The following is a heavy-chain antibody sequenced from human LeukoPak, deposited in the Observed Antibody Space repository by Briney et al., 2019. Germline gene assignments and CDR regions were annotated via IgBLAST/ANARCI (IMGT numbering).Heavy chain of an antibody. V-gene: IGHV1-2*02. CDR1: GYTFTGYY. CDR3: AREGYYDSSWDY. Sequence: ASVKVSCKASGYTFTGYYIHWVRQAPGQGLEWMGWINPNSGGTNYAQKFQGRVTMTRDTSISTAYMELSRLRSDDTAVYYCAREGYYDSSWDYWGQGTLVTVSS. J-gene: IGHJ4*02. CDR2: INPNSGGT. D-gene: IGHD3-22*01.